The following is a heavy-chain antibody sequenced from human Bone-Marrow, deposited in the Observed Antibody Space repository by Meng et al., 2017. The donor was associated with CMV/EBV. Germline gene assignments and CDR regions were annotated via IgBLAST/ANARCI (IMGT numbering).Heavy chain of an antibody. CDR2: IHNSANT. J-gene: IGHJ4*02. V-gene: IGHV4-39*01. Sequence: SETLSLTCTVSADSLSNTNYYWGWTRQPPGKGLEWIGSIHNSANTFRNPSLGSRITMSIDTSKNHFSLKLSSVTVADTAVYYCARHGGDGGNSCSFDFWGQGTLVTVSS. CDR1: ADSLSNTNYY. D-gene: IGHD4-23*01. CDR3: ARHGGDGGNSCSFDF.